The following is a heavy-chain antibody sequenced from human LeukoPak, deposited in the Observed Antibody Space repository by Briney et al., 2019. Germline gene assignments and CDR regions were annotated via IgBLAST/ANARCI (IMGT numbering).Heavy chain of an antibody. CDR3: ARLRYFDWLLSWGWFDP. CDR1: GGSISSYY. Sequence: SETLSLTCTVSGGSISSYYWSWIRQPPGKALEWIGYIYYSGSTNYNPSLKGRVTISVDTSKNQFSLKLSSVTAADTAVYYCARLRYFDWLLSWGWFDPWGQGTLVTVSS. V-gene: IGHV4-59*08. CDR2: IYYSGST. D-gene: IGHD3-9*01. J-gene: IGHJ5*02.